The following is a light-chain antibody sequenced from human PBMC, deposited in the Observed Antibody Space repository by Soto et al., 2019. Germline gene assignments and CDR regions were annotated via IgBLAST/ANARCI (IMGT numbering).Light chain of an antibody. J-gene: IGKJ1*01. CDR3: LQDYDYPRT. CDR1: QDIRAE. CDR2: GTS. Sequence: AIQMTQSPSSLSASVGDRVTITCRASQDIRAELGWYQQKPGEAPKLLVYGTSTLQTGVPSRFSGSGSGADFTFTISSLQPEDFATYYCLQDYDYPRTFGQGTKVDIK. V-gene: IGKV1-6*01.